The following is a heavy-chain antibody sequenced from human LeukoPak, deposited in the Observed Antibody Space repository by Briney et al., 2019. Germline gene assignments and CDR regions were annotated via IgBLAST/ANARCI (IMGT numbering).Heavy chain of an antibody. CDR3: ARRSPTDWFDP. CDR2: IYPGDSET. J-gene: IGHJ5*02. CDR1: GYAFSNYW. V-gene: IGHV5-51*01. Sequence: GESLKISCKGSGYAFSNYWIVWVRQMPGKGLEWMGIIYPGDSETRYSPSFQGPVTISADKSIVTAYLQWSSLKASDTAIYYCARRSPTDWFDPWGQGTLVTVSS.